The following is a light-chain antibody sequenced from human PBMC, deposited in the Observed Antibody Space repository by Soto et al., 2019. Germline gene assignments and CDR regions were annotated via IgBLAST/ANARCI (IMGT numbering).Light chain of an antibody. V-gene: IGKV3-15*01. CDR2: GAS. CDR1: QSVSSN. CDR3: QHYNGYPYT. Sequence: EIVMTQSPATLSVSPGERATLSCRASQSVSSNLAWYQQKPGQAPRLLIYGASTRATGIPARFSGSGSGTEFTLTISSLQSDDSATYFCQHYNGYPYTFGPGTKVDIK. J-gene: IGKJ2*01.